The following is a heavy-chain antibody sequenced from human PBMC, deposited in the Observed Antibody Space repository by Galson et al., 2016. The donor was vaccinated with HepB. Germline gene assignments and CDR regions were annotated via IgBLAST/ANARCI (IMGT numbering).Heavy chain of an antibody. D-gene: IGHD3-10*01. V-gene: IGHV3-74*01. J-gene: IGHJ4*02. CDR2: IDNDGTRT. CDR1: GYTFGGSW. Sequence: SLRLSCAGSGYTFGGSWMQWVRQAPGKGPVWVAHIDNDGTRTTYADSVKGRFTNSRDTAKSTLYLQMNSLRADVTAVYYCVRDWFGDHTWGQGTLVTVSA. CDR3: VRDWFGDHT.